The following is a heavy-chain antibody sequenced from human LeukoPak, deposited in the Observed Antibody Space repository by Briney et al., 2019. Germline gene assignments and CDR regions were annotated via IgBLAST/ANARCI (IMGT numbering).Heavy chain of an antibody. D-gene: IGHD3-9*01. J-gene: IGHJ4*02. V-gene: IGHV7-4-1*02. Sequence: ASVNVSCKASGYTFTSYAMNWVRQAPGQGLEWMGWINTNTGNPTYAQGFTGRFVFSLDTSVSTAYLQISSLKAEDTAVYYCARAQTVLNYDILTGPGLVDYWGQGTLVTVSS. CDR2: INTNTGNP. CDR1: GYTFTSYA. CDR3: ARAQTVLNYDILTGPGLVDY.